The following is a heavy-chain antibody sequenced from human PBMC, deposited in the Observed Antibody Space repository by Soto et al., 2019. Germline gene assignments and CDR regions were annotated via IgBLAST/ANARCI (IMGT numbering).Heavy chain of an antibody. Sequence: SETLSLTCTVSGGSISSGDYYWSWIRQPPGKGLEWIGYIYYSGSTYYNPSLKSRVTISVDTSKNQFSLKLSSVTAADTAVYYCARIFWSGYHLFDYWGQGTLVTVS. D-gene: IGHD3-3*01. CDR2: IYYSGST. CDR3: ARIFWSGYHLFDY. V-gene: IGHV4-30-4*01. CDR1: GGSISSGDYY. J-gene: IGHJ4*02.